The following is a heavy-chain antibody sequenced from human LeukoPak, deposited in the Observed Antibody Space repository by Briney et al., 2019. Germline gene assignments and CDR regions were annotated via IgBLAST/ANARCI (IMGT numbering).Heavy chain of an antibody. D-gene: IGHD1-1*01. CDR3: ATYDNWVAGDV. J-gene: IGHJ6*02. Sequence: GGSLRLSCAASEFMFSDYWMSWVRQAPGKGPEWVASINKDGSEEYYADSVKGRFTVSRDNAKNSLFLQMNNLRVEDTAIYYCATYDNWVAGDVWGQGTTVSASS. CDR1: EFMFSDYW. CDR2: INKDGSEE. V-gene: IGHV3-7*01.